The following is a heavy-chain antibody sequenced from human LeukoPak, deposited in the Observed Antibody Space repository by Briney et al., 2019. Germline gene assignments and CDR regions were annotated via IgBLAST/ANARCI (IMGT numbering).Heavy chain of an antibody. Sequence: GGSLRLSCAASGFTFSGSAIHWVRQSSGKGLEWVGQIDKKDKGYATATAYAASVKGRFTISRDDSINTAYLQMKSLKTKDTALYYCTRDSGTYNWFDPWGQGTLVTVSS. V-gene: IGHV3-73*01. D-gene: IGHD1-26*01. CDR2: IDKKDKGYATAT. CDR3: TRDSGTYNWFDP. CDR1: GFTFSGSA. J-gene: IGHJ5*02.